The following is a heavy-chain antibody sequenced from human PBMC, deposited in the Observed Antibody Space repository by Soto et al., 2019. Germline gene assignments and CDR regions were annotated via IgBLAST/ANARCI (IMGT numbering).Heavy chain of an antibody. J-gene: IGHJ6*02. CDR1: GGCISRGGYY. CDR3: ARGWVQQHYYAMDV. CDR2: IYYSGST. Sequence: SETLSLTCTVSGGCISRGGYYWSGIRQHPGKGLEWIGYIYYSGSTYYNPSLKSRVTISVDTSKNQFSLKLSSVTAADTAVYYCARGWVQQHYYAMDVSGPGPTVTLSS. D-gene: IGHD1-1*01. V-gene: IGHV4-31*03.